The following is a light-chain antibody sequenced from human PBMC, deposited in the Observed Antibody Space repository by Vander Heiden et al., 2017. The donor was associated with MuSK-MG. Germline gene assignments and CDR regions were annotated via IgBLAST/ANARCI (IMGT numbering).Light chain of an antibody. CDR3: QQIDSTPFFT. CDR1: QSISSY. V-gene: IGKV1-39*01. Sequence: DIQMTQPPSSLSASVGDRVTITCRASQSISSYLNWYQQKPGKAPKLLIYAASSLQSGVPSRFSGSGYGTDFTLTISSRQPEDFATYYCQQIDSTPFFTFGHGTKVDIK. CDR2: AAS. J-gene: IGKJ3*01.